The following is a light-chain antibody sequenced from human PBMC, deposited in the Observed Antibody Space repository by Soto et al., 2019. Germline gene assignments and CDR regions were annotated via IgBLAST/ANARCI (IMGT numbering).Light chain of an antibody. V-gene: IGLV2-11*01. Sequence: QSALTQPRSVSGSPGQSVTISCTGTGSNVGAYNYVSWYQQHPGKAPKLMIYDVSNRPSGVPDRFSGSKSANTASLTISGLQTEDEADYYCCSYAGTYIHYVVGSGTKLTVL. CDR2: DVS. J-gene: IGLJ1*01. CDR3: CSYAGTYIHYV. CDR1: GSNVGAYNY.